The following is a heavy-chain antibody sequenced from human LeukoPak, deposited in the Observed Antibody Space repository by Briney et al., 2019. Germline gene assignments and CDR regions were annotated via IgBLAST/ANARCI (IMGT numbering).Heavy chain of an antibody. D-gene: IGHD6-19*01. CDR1: GGSISSGSYY. V-gene: IGHV4-61*02. J-gene: IGHJ5*02. CDR3: ARGRPGYSSGWTQPPNWFDP. Sequence: SQTLSLTCTVSGGSISSGSYYWSWIRRPAGKGLVWIGRIYTSGSTNYNPSLKSRVTISVDTSKNQFSLKRSSVTAADTAVYYCARGRPGYSSGWTQPPNWFDPWGQGTLVTVSS. CDR2: IYTSGST.